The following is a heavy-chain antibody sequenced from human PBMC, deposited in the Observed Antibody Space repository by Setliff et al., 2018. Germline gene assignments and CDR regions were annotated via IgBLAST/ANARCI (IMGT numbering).Heavy chain of an antibody. V-gene: IGHV1-69*13. J-gene: IGHJ3*02. CDR3: ARDGDNYYDSSGYYLNHAFDI. CDR2: TIPIFGTA. D-gene: IGHD3-22*01. CDR1: GDTFSSSA. Sequence: SVKVSCKASGDTFSSSAISWVRQAPGQGLEWMGGTIPIFGTANYAQKFQGRVTITADESTSTAYMELSSLRSEDTAVYYCARDGDNYYDSSGYYLNHAFDIWGQGTMVTVSS.